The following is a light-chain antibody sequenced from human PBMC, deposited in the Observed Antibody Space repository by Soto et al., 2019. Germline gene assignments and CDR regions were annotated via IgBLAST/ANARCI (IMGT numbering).Light chain of an antibody. J-gene: IGLJ3*02. V-gene: IGLV1-40*01. CDR1: SSNIGAGYG. CDR2: DNS. Sequence: QSVLTQSPSVSGAPGQRVTISCTGSSSNIGAGYGVHWYQQLPGTAPKLLIYDNSNRPSGVPDRFSGSKSGASASLAITGLQAEFEADYYCQSYDTSLGVVFGGGTKVTVL. CDR3: QSYDTSLGVV.